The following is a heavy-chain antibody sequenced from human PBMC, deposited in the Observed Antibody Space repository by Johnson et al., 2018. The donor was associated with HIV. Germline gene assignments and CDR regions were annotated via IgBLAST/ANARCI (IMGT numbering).Heavy chain of an antibody. J-gene: IGHJ3*02. CDR3: ARDHSGSSSDAFDI. Sequence: STIYYADSVKGRFTISRDNAKNSLFLQMNSLRAEDTALYYCARDHSGSSSDAFDIWGQGTMVTVSS. V-gene: IGHV3-11*01. CDR2: STI. D-gene: IGHD3-10*01.